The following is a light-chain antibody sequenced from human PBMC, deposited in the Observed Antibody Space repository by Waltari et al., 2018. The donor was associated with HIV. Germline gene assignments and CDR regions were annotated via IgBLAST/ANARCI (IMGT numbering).Light chain of an antibody. V-gene: IGLV1-44*01. J-gene: IGLJ2*01. CDR1: SSNIGSNT. Sequence: QSVLTQPPSASGTPGPRVTISCSGSSSNIGSNTVNWYQQLPGTAPKLLIYSTNPRPSGIPDRFSGSKAGTSASLAISGLQSEDEADYYCAAWDDSLRGVFGGGTKLTVL. CDR3: AAWDDSLRGV. CDR2: STN.